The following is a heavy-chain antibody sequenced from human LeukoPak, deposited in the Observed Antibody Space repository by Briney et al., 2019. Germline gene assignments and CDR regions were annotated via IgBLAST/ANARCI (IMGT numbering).Heavy chain of an antibody. J-gene: IGHJ6*03. D-gene: IGHD2-2*01. CDR3: ASSKGGYYYMDV. V-gene: IGHV3-21*01. CDR1: GFTYSSYS. Sequence: PGGSLRLSCAASGFTYSSYSMNWVRQAPGKGLEWVSSISSSSSYMYYADSVKGRFTISRDNAKNSLYLKMNSLRAEDTAVYYCASSKGGYYYMDVWGKGTTVTVSS. CDR2: ISSSSSYM.